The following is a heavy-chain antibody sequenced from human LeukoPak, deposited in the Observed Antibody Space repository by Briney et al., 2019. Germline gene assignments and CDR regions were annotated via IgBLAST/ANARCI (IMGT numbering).Heavy chain of an antibody. J-gene: IGHJ4*02. CDR3: ARTGYGYSSSWYTDY. CDR2: INPNSGGT. CDR1: GYTFTGYY. V-gene: IGHV1-2*02. Sequence: ASVKVSCKASGYTFTGYYLHWVRQAPGQGLEWMGWINPNSGGTNYAQKFQGRVTMTRDTSISTAYMELSRLRSDDTAVYYCARTGYGYSSSWYTDYWGQGTLVTVSS. D-gene: IGHD6-13*01.